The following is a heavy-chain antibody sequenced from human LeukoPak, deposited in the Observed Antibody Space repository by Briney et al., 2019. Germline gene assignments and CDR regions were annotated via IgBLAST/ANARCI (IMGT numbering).Heavy chain of an antibody. V-gene: IGHV4-59*08. CDR1: GGSISSYY. J-gene: IGHJ5*02. Sequence: SETLSLTCTVSGGSISSYYWSWIRQPPGKGLEWIGYIYYSGSTSYNPSLKSRVTISVDTSKNQFSLKLSSVTAADTAVYYCARRKKGNWFDPWGQGTLVTVSS. CDR3: ARRKKGNWFDP. CDR2: IYYSGST.